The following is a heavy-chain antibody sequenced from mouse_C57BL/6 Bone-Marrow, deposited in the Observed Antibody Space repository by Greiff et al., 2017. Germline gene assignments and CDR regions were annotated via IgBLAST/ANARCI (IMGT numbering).Heavy chain of an antibody. V-gene: IGHV1-64*01. CDR3: ARCYYGSSLFAY. CDR2: IHPNSGST. Sequence: VQLQQPGAELVKPGASVKLSCKASGYTFTSYWMHWVKQRPGQGLEWIGMIHPNSGSTNYNEKFKSKATLTVDKSSSTDYMQLSSLTSEDSAVYYCARCYYGSSLFAYWGQGTLVTVSA. CDR1: GYTFTSYW. J-gene: IGHJ3*01. D-gene: IGHD1-1*01.